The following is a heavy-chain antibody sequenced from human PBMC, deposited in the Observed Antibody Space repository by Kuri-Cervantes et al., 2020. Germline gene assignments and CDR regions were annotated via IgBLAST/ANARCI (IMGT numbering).Heavy chain of an antibody. CDR1: GFTFTSYA. J-gene: IGHJ5*01. CDR3: AKEGTSAWFDS. Sequence: GESLKISCAASGFTFTSYAMSWVRQAPGKGLEWVSAIFGSGRRTFYADSVKGRFTISRDNSKDTVYLQLNSLRVEDTAVYYCAKEGTSAWFDSWGQGTLVTVSS. D-gene: IGHD2-2*01. CDR2: IFGSGRRT. V-gene: IGHV3-23*01.